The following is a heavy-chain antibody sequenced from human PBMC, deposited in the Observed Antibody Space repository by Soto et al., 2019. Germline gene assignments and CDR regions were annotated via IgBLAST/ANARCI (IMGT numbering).Heavy chain of an antibody. CDR2: ISAYNGNT. CDR3: ARRRFLEWLPHTIDY. J-gene: IGHJ4*02. CDR1: GYTFTSYG. V-gene: IGHV1-18*01. D-gene: IGHD3-3*01. Sequence: QVQLVQSGAEVKKPGASVKVSCKASGYTFTSYGISWVRQAPGQGLEWMGWISAYNGNTNYAQKLQGRVTMTTDTSTSTAYMELRSLRSDDTAVYYSARRRFLEWLPHTIDYWGQGTLVTVSS.